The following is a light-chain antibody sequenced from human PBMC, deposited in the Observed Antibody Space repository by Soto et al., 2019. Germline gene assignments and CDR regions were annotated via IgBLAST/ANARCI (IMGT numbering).Light chain of an antibody. CDR2: DTS. V-gene: IGKV3-15*01. J-gene: IGKJ2*01. CDR3: QNYNYWPYT. Sequence: IVMPQSPATLSLAPFSRSPLSLMASQTIDNTLAWYQRKPGQAPRLLIYDTSTRATGVPARFSGSGSGTDFTLTISSLQSEDFAVYYCQNYNYWPYTCGKGTKVDIK. CDR1: QTIDNT.